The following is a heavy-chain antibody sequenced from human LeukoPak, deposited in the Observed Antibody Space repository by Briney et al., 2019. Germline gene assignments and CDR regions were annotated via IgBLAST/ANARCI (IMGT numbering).Heavy chain of an antibody. J-gene: IGHJ6*03. V-gene: IGHV3-74*01. CDR3: AKFGSRLRSYYYYMDV. CDR1: GFIFSSYW. Sequence: GGSLRLSCAASGFIFSSYWMHWVRQAPGKGLVWVSRIKSDGSSTSYADSVKGRFTISRDNSKNTLYLQMNSLRAEDTAVYYCAKFGSRLRSYYYYMDVWGKGTTVTISS. CDR2: IKSDGSST. D-gene: IGHD3-10*01.